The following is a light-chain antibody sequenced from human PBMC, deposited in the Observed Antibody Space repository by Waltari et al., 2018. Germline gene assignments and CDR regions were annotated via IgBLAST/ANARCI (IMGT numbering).Light chain of an antibody. CDR2: GAS. Sequence: DIQMTQSPSSLSASVRDRVTITCRTSQSISTYFNWYQQKPGKAPKLLIYGASSLQSGVPSRFSGSGSGTDFSFTISSLQPEDFATYFCQQAYSTPWTFGQGTKVEIK. CDR1: QSISTY. V-gene: IGKV1-39*01. J-gene: IGKJ1*01. CDR3: QQAYSTPWT.